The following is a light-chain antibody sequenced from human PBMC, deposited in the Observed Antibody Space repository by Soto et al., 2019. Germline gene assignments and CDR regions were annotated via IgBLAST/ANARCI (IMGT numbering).Light chain of an antibody. V-gene: IGLV2-14*01. CDR3: SSYTSSTRL. Sequence: QSVRTQPASVSGSPGQSITISCSGFSSDVGDYNYVSWYQQHAGKVPKLIIYEVTNRPLGVSNRFSGSKSGYTASLTISGLQTDDEADYYCSSYTSSTRLFGGGTQLTVL. CDR1: SSDVGDYNY. CDR2: EVT. J-gene: IGLJ2*01.